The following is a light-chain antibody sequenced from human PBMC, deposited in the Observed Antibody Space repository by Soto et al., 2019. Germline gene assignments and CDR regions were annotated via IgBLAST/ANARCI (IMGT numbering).Light chain of an antibody. V-gene: IGLV1-44*01. J-gene: IGLJ2*01. Sequence: QSVLTQPPSASGTPGQRVTISCSGSSSNIGTNTVNWYQQPPGAAPKLLIYTNNHRPSGVPGRFSGSKSGTSASLAISGLQSEDEADYYCAAWDDSLNAVLFGGGTKLTVL. CDR1: SSNIGTNT. CDR2: TNN. CDR3: AAWDDSLNAVL.